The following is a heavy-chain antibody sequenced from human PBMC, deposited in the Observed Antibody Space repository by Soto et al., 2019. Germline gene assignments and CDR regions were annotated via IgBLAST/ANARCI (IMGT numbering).Heavy chain of an antibody. D-gene: IGHD2-15*01. V-gene: IGHV1-46*01. CDR2: VNPSGGST. CDR3: ARVQTGIVAIGGAFDI. J-gene: IGHJ3*02. Sequence: GASVKVSCKASGYTFTSYYMHWVRQAPGQGLEWMGIVNPSGGSTSYAQKFQGRVTMTRDTSTSTVYMELSSLRSEDTAVYYCARVQTGIVAIGGAFDIWGQGTMVTASS. CDR1: GYTFTSYY.